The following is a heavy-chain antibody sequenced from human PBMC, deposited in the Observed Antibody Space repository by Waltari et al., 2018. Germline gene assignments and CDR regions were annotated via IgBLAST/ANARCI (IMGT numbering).Heavy chain of an antibody. CDR3: AREGPAAERDDAFDI. D-gene: IGHD6-13*01. V-gene: IGHV3-74*01. Sequence: EVQLVESGGGLVQPGGALSSSCAASGLTFSSYWRPWVRQAPGKGLVWVSRINSDGSSTSYADSVKGRFTISRDNAKNTLYLQMNSLRAEDTAVYYCAREGPAAERDDAFDIWGQGTMVTVSS. CDR1: GLTFSSYW. J-gene: IGHJ3*02. CDR2: INSDGSST.